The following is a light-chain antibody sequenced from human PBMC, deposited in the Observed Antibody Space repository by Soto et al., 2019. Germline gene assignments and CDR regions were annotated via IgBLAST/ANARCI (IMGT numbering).Light chain of an antibody. CDR2: GAS. Sequence: EIELTQSPGTLSLSPGERATLSCRPSQSVTSSYLAWYQQKPGQAPRLLIYGASSRATGIPDRFSGSGSGRDFTLTISRLEPEDFAMYYCQQFANSPQTFGQGTKLEIK. V-gene: IGKV3-20*01. CDR3: QQFANSPQT. CDR1: QSVTSSY. J-gene: IGKJ2*01.